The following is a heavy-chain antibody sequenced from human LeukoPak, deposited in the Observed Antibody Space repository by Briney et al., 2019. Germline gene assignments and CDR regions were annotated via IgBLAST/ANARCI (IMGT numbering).Heavy chain of an antibody. Sequence: PSETLSLTCAVYGGSFSGYYWSWIRQPPGKGLEWIGEINHSGSTNYNPSLKSRVTISVDTSKNQFSLKLSSVTAADTAVYYCAGPDKRGYSYGYRAFDIWGQGTMVTVSS. J-gene: IGHJ3*02. CDR2: INHSGST. CDR1: GGSFSGYY. D-gene: IGHD5-18*01. CDR3: AGPDKRGYSYGYRAFDI. V-gene: IGHV4-34*01.